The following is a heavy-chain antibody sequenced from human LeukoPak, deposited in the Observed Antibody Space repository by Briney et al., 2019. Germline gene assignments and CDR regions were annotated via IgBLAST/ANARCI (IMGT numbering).Heavy chain of an antibody. CDR2: FYRGGST. CDR3: ARYYDSSGYTQGAFDI. CDR1: GFSVSTNF. J-gene: IGHJ3*02. V-gene: IGHV3-66*02. Sequence: GGSLRLSCVASGFSVSTNFMSGGRQAPGKGLEWVSSFYRGGSTYYGDSVKGRFTTSRDHSMNTVYLQMNSLRAEDTAVYYCARYYDSSGYTQGAFDIWGQGTMVTVS. D-gene: IGHD3-22*01.